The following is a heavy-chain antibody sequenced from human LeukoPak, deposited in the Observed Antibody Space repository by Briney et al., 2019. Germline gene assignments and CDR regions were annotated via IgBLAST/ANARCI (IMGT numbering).Heavy chain of an antibody. D-gene: IGHD2-8*02. CDR2: IMHDASEK. Sequence: GGSLRLSCAASGFTFPNYWMAWVRQTPGKGLEWVANIMHDASEKYYVDSVKGRFTISRDNAQNSFFLQMNSLRAEDTAVYFCARDRGCTGYVLYDYWGQGTLVTVSS. CDR1: GFTFPNYW. J-gene: IGHJ4*02. V-gene: IGHV3-7*01. CDR3: ARDRGCTGYVLYDY.